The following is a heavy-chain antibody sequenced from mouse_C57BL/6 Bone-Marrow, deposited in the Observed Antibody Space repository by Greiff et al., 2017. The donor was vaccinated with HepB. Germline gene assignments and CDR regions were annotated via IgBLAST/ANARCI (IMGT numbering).Heavy chain of an antibody. J-gene: IGHJ3*01. V-gene: IGHV10-1*01. CDR2: IRSKSNNYAT. CDR3: VIDPYYYGSSYYWFAY. D-gene: IGHD1-1*01. Sequence: GGGLVQPKGSLKLSCAASGFSFNTYAMNWVRQAPGKGLEWVARIRSKSNNYATYYADSVKDRFTISRDDSESMHYLQMNNLKTEDTAMYYCVIDPYYYGSSYYWFAYWGQGTLVTVSA. CDR1: GFSFNTYA.